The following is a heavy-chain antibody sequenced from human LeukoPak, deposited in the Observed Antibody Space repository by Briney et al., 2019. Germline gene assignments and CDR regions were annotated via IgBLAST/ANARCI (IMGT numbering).Heavy chain of an antibody. Sequence: GGSLRLSCAASGFTVSSNYMSWVRQAPGKGLEWVSVIYSGGSTYYADSVKDRSTISRDNSKNTLYLQMNSLRAEDTAVYYCASNKRGYSYGLVLGAFDIWGQGTMVTVSS. D-gene: IGHD5-18*01. J-gene: IGHJ3*02. CDR2: IYSGGST. CDR1: GFTVSSNY. V-gene: IGHV3-53*01. CDR3: ASNKRGYSYGLVLGAFDI.